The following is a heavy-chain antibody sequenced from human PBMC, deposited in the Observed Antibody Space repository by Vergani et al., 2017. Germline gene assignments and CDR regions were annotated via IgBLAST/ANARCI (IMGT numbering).Heavy chain of an antibody. CDR2: IYYSGST. CDR3: ARVEMXTEGPLHYYYGMDV. Sequence: QVQLQESGPGLVKPSETLALTCTVSGGSISSYYWSWIRQPPGKGLEWIGYIYYSGSTNYNPSLKSRVTISVDTSKNQFSLKLSSVTAADTAVYYCARVEMXTEGPLHYYYGMDVWGQGTTVTVSS. V-gene: IGHV4-59*01. CDR1: GGSISSYY. D-gene: IGHD5-24*01. J-gene: IGHJ6*02.